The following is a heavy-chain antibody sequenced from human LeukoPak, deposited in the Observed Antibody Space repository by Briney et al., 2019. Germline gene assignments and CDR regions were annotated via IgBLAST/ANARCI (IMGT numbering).Heavy chain of an antibody. J-gene: IGHJ3*02. CDR3: AREHGAGYYYDSSGSLAFDI. CDR2: IIPILGIA. CDR1: GGTFSSYA. V-gene: IGHV1-69*04. Sequence: ASVKVSCKASGGTFSSYAISWVRQAPGQGLEWMGRIIPILGIANYAQKFQGRVTITADKSTSTAYMELSSLRSEDTAVYYGAREHGAGYYYDSSGSLAFDIWGQGTMVTVSS. D-gene: IGHD3-22*01.